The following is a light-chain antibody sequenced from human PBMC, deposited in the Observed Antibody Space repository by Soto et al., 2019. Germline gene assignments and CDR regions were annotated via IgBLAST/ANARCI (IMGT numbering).Light chain of an antibody. CDR3: QQYGSSPGT. V-gene: IGKV3-20*01. Sequence: EIVLTQSPGTLSLSPGERATLSCRASHFVASSYVAWYQQKPGQAPRLLIYGASSRATGIPDRFSGGGSGTDFTLTISRLEPEDFAVYYCQQYGSSPGTFGQGTKVDIK. CDR2: GAS. CDR1: HFVASSY. J-gene: IGKJ1*01.